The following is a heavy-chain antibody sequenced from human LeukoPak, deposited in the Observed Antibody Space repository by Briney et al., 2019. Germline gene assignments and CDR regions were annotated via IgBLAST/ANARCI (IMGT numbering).Heavy chain of an antibody. Sequence: SETLSLTCTVSGGSISSYYWSWIRQPPGKGLEWIGYIYYSGSTNYNPSLKSRVTISVDTSKNQFSLRLSSVTAADTAVYYCARVYYSSSYDYWYFDLWGRGTLVTVSS. CDR1: GGSISSYY. J-gene: IGHJ2*01. V-gene: IGHV4-59*01. CDR3: ARVYYSSSYDYWYFDL. D-gene: IGHD6-13*01. CDR2: IYYSGST.